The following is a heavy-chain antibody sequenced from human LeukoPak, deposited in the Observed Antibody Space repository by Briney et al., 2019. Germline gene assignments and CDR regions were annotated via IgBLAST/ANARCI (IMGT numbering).Heavy chain of an antibody. Sequence: ASVKVSCKVSGYTLTAFSMHWVRQAPGKGLEWMGGFDSENGETIYAQKFQGRVTMTEDTSIDTAYMELSSLRSEDTAVYYCARSTEVGVRGAHYYMDVWGKGTTVTISS. CDR2: FDSENGET. CDR3: ARSTEVGVRGAHYYMDV. J-gene: IGHJ6*03. V-gene: IGHV1-24*01. CDR1: GYTLTAFS. D-gene: IGHD3-10*01.